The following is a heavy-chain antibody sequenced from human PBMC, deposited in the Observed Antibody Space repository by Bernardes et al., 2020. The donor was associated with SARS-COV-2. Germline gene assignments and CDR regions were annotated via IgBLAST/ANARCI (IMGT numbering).Heavy chain of an antibody. V-gene: IGHV4-4*07. CDR2: IYTSGST. Sequence: SETLSLTCTVSGGSISSYYWSWIRQPAGKGLEWIGRIYTSGSTNYNPSLKSRVTMSVDTSKNQFSLKLSSVTAADTAVYYCASGRDSSSSEIDYYGMDVWGQGTTVTVSS. D-gene: IGHD6-6*01. J-gene: IGHJ6*02. CDR3: ASGRDSSSSEIDYYGMDV. CDR1: GGSISSYY.